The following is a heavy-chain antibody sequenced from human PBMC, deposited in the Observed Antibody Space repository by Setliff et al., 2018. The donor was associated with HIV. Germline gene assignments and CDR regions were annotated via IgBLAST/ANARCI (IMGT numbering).Heavy chain of an antibody. CDR3: AREALPTSDYHTFDF. V-gene: IGHV1-18*01. Sequence: VKVSCKASGYTFTNYGISWVRQAPGQGLEWMGWISGYNGDTNYAQKVQGRVTMTIDTPTTTAYMELRRLRSDDTAVYYCAREALPTSDYHTFDFWGQGSLVTVSS. J-gene: IGHJ4*02. D-gene: IGHD3-16*01. CDR2: ISGYNGDT. CDR1: GYTFTNYG.